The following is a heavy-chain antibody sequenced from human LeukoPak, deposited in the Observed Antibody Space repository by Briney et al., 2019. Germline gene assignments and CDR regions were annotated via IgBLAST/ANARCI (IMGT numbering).Heavy chain of an antibody. D-gene: IGHD2-2*01. Sequence: GGSLRLSCAASGFTFYIYAMSWVRQAPGQGLQWVSGINDLGATFYADSVKGRFTISRDNSKNTLYLQMNSLRAEDTAIYYCSKDHCTTTRCIAGFDFWGQGALVTVSS. J-gene: IGHJ4*02. CDR1: GFTFYIYA. V-gene: IGHV3-23*01. CDR3: SKDHCTTTRCIAGFDF. CDR2: INDLGAT.